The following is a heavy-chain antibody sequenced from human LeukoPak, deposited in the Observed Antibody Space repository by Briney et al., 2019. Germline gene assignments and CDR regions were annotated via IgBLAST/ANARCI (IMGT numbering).Heavy chain of an antibody. V-gene: IGHV3-23*01. CDR1: GFTLSNSA. D-gene: IGHD5-18*01. J-gene: IGHJ6*03. Sequence: GGTLRLSCAASGFTLSNSAMTWVRQAPGKGLQWVSGISGSGGTTFYADSVKGRFTISRDNSKNTLYLQMHSLRAEDTAVYYCARDYGGNSYGSFYYYYYMNVWGKGTTVTVSS. CDR2: ISGSGGTT. CDR3: ARDYGGNSYGSFYYYYYMNV.